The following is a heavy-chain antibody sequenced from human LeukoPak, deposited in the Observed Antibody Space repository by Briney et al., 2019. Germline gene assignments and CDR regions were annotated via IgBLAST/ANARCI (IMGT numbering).Heavy chain of an antibody. V-gene: IGHV3-21*01. CDR2: ISSSSSYI. J-gene: IGHJ4*02. CDR1: GFTLSSYS. D-gene: IGHD3-16*02. CDR3: ARGRIMITFGGVIVIPRYDY. Sequence: KPGGSLRLSCAASGFTLSSYSMNWVRQAPGKGLEWVSSISSSSSYIYYADSGKGRFTISRDNAKNSLYMQMNSLSAEDTAVYYCARGRIMITFGGVIVIPRYDYWGQGTLVSVSS.